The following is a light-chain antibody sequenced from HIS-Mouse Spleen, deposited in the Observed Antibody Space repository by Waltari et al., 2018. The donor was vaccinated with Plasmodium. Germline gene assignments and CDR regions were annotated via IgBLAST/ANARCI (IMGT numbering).Light chain of an antibody. CDR3: QAWDSSTVV. Sequence: SYELTQPPSVSVSPGQTASITCSGDKLGYKYACWYQQKPGQSPVLVIYQESKRPSGIPGGFSGSNSGNTATLTISGTQAMDEADYYCQAWDSSTVVFGGGTKLTVL. J-gene: IGLJ2*01. V-gene: IGLV3-1*01. CDR2: QES. CDR1: KLGYKY.